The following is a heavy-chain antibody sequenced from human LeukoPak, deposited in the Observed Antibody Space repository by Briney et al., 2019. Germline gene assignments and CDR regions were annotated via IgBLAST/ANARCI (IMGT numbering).Heavy chain of an antibody. CDR3: ARDSSSWYVRAFFDY. CDR1: GFTFSSYG. CDR2: IKQDGSEK. V-gene: IGHV3-7*01. Sequence: GGSLRLSCAASGFTFSSYGMSWVRQAPGKGLEWVANIKQDGSEKYYVDSVKGRFTISRDNAKNSLYLQMNSLRAEDTAVYYCARDSSSWYVRAFFDYWGQGTLVTVSS. J-gene: IGHJ4*02. D-gene: IGHD6-13*01.